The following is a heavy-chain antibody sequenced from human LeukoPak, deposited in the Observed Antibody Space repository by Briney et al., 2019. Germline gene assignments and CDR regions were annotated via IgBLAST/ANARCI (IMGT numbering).Heavy chain of an antibody. CDR3: AKEFNYINSSGMDV. CDR1: GFTFHEYA. D-gene: IGHD4-11*01. V-gene: IGHV3-9*01. J-gene: IGHJ6*02. Sequence: GGSLRLSCAASGFTFHEYAMYWVRQAPGKGLEWVAGISWNSGYINYAGSVKGRFTISRDNAKNSVYLQMNSLRTEDTALYYCAKEFNYINSSGMDVWGQGTRSPSP. CDR2: ISWNSGYI.